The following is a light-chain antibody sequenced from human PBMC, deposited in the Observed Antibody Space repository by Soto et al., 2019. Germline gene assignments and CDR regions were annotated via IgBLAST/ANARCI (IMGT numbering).Light chain of an antibody. CDR3: SSYTGSAYV. Sequence: QSALTQPPSASGSPGQSVTISCTGTSSDIGGYTYVSWYQQHPGKAPKLMLYEVNKRPSGVPDRFSGSKSGNTASLSVSGLQAEDEADYYCSSYTGSAYVFGTGTKLTVL. CDR2: EVN. CDR1: SSDIGGYTY. V-gene: IGLV2-8*01. J-gene: IGLJ1*01.